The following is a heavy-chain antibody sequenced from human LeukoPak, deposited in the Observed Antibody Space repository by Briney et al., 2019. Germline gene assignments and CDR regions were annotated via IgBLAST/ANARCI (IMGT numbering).Heavy chain of an antibody. Sequence: PSETLSLTCTVSGGSVSSGSYYWSWIRQPPGKGLEWIGYIYYSGSTNYNPSLKSRVTISVDTSKNQFSLKLSSVTAADTAVYYCARRLRLRWYPGYYYYGMDVWGQGTTVTVSS. CDR2: IYYSGST. J-gene: IGHJ6*02. CDR3: ARRLRLRWYPGYYYYGMDV. CDR1: GGSVSSGSYY. D-gene: IGHD4-23*01. V-gene: IGHV4-61*01.